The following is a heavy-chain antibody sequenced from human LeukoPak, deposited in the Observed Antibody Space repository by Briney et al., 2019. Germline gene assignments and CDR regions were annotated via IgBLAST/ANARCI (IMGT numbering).Heavy chain of an antibody. CDR2: IYYSGST. J-gene: IGHJ3*02. V-gene: IGHV4-59*01. CDR3: ARVAYYYDSSGYLGAFDI. D-gene: IGHD3-22*01. CDR1: GGSISSYY. Sequence: SETLSLTXTVSGGSISSYYWSWIRQPPGKGLEWLGYIYYSGSTNYNPSLKSRVTISVDTSKNQFSLKLSSVTAADTAVYYCARVAYYYDSSGYLGAFDIWGQGTMVTVSS.